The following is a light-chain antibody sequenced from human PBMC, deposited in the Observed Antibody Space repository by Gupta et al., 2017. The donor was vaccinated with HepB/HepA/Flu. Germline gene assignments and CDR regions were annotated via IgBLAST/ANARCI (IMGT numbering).Light chain of an antibody. Sequence: QPVVTQTSYASASLGSSVKLTCTLSSAYRSYIIAWHQLQPGKAPRYLMKLESSGNYNKGSGVPDRFSGSSSGADRYLTISNRQSEDEADYYCETWDISTQVFGGGTKLTVL. J-gene: IGLJ3*02. CDR3: ETWDISTQV. CDR1: SAYRSYI. CDR2: LESSGNY. V-gene: IGLV4-60*03.